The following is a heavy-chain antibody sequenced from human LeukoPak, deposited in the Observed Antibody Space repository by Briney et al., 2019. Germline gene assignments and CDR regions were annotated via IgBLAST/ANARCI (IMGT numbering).Heavy chain of an antibody. CDR2: LSGSSAGS. CDR3: AKAELGVDTFFDY. D-gene: IGHD3-3*01. Sequence: WGTLRLNCAASGFTFSDYALGWVRQAPGRGLEWGATLSGSSAGSYYSDSVQGRLTISTDTSKRTLFLQMNSLRAEDTAFYYCAKAELGVDTFFDYWGQGTLVTVSS. CDR1: GFTFSDYA. J-gene: IGHJ4*02. V-gene: IGHV3-23*01.